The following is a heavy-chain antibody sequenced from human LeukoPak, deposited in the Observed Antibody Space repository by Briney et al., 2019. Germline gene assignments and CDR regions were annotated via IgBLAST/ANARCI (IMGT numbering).Heavy chain of an antibody. CDR2: ISWNSGSI. J-gene: IGHJ4*02. D-gene: IGHD3-9*01. CDR3: AKDARSYYDILTGYFDH. V-gene: IGHV3-9*01. Sequence: PGGSLRLSCAASGFTFDDYAMHWVRQAPGKGLEWVSGISWNSGSIVYADSVKGRFTISRDNAKNSLYLQMNSLRAEDTALYYCAKDARSYYDILTGYFDHWGQGTLVTVSS. CDR1: GFTFDDYA.